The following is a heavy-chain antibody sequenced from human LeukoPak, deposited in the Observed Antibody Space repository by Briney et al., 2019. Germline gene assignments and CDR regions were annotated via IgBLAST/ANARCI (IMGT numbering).Heavy chain of an antibody. J-gene: IGHJ4*02. CDR1: GFTFSSYD. CDR2: IGTAGDT. Sequence: GGSLRLSCAASGFTFSSYDMHWVRQATGKGLEWVSGIGTAGDTYYPGSVMGRFTISRENARNSLYLQMNSLRAGDTAVYYCARATSGWDFDYWGQGTLVTVSS. V-gene: IGHV3-13*01. CDR3: ARATSGWDFDY. D-gene: IGHD6-19*01.